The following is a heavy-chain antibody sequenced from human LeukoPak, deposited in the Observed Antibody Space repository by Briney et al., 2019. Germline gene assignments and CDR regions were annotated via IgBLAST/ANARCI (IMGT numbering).Heavy chain of an antibody. D-gene: IGHD1-26*01. J-gene: IGHJ4*02. V-gene: IGHV3-15*01. CDR2: IKSKTDGGTT. CDR3: TTDWWELRNY. CDR1: GFTFNSYT. Sequence: PGGSLRLSCAASGFTFNSYTMNWVRQAPGKGLEWVGRIKSKTDGGTTGYAAPVKGRFTISRDDSKNTLYLQMNSLKTEDTAVYYCTTDWWELRNYWGQGTLVTVSS.